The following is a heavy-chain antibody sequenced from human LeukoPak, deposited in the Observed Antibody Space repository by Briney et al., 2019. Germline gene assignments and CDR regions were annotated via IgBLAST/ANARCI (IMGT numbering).Heavy chain of an antibody. CDR3: ARLLDDYYGSGSYYYYYGMDV. CDR1: GYTFTSYA. J-gene: IGHJ6*02. CDR2: IIPILGIA. D-gene: IGHD3-10*01. V-gene: IGHV1-69*04. Sequence: GASVKVSCKASGYTFTSYAMHWVRQAPGQRLEWMGRIIPILGIANYAQKFQGRVTITADKSTSTAYMELSSLRSEDTAVYYCARLLDDYYGSGSYYYYYGMDVWGQGTTVTVSS.